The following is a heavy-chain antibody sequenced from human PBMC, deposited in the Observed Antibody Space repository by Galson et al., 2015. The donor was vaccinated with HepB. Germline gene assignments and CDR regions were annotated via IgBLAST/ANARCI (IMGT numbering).Heavy chain of an antibody. CDR1: GFTFSNAW. Sequence: SLRLSCAASGFTFSNAWMNWVRQAPGKGLEWVGRIKSKTDGGTTDYAAPVKGRFTISRDDSKNTLYLQMNSLKTEDTAVYYCTPTGRYNWNYAFDYWGQGTLVTVSS. CDR2: IKSKTDGGTT. J-gene: IGHJ4*02. D-gene: IGHD1-7*01. CDR3: TPTGRYNWNYAFDY. V-gene: IGHV3-15*07.